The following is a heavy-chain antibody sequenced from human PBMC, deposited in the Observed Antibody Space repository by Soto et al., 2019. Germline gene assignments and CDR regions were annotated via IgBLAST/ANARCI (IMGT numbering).Heavy chain of an antibody. D-gene: IGHD3-22*01. V-gene: IGHV1-69*01. CDR1: GGTVSSYA. CDR2: FIPFFVSA. J-gene: IGHJ4*02. Sequence: QVHLVQSGAEVKKPGSSVKVSCKASGGTVSSYAITWVRQAPGKGLEWMGVFIPFFVSAHYAQKFQGRVTITADESTSTAYMELSGIRSEDTAIYYCARDLSSDSTGFRGYDLWGQGTLVTVSS. CDR3: ARDLSSDSTGFRGYDL.